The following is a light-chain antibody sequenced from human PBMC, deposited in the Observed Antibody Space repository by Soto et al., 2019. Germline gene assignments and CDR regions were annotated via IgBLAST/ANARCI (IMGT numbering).Light chain of an antibody. CDR2: GAS. V-gene: IGKV3-15*01. CDR1: QSVGSN. J-gene: IGKJ1*01. CDR3: YQYNNWPPDRT. Sequence: EIVMTQSPATLSVSPGERATLSCRASQSVGSNLAWYQQKPGQAPRLLIYGASTRATGIPARFSGSGSGTEFTLTISSLQSEDFAIYFCYQYNNWPPDRTFGQGTKVEIK.